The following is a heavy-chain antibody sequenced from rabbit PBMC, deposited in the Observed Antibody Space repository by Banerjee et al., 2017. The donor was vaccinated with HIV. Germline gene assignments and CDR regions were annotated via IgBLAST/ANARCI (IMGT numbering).Heavy chain of an antibody. CDR3: ARNYDL. D-gene: IGHD2-1*01. CDR2: IAIGDGST. J-gene: IGHJ3*01. V-gene: IGHV1S40*01. Sequence: QSLEESGGDLVKPGASLTLTCKASGFSFSSNAMCWVRQAPGKGLEWVGCIAIGDGSTYYASWAKGRFTISKTSSTTVTLQMTSLTVADTATYFCARNYDLWGQGTLVTVS. CDR1: GFSFSSNA.